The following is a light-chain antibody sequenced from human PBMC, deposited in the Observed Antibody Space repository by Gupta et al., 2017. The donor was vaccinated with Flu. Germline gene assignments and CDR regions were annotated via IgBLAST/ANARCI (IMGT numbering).Light chain of an antibody. J-gene: IGKJ4*02. CDR2: ASS. V-gene: IGKV1-39*01. Sequence: DIQMTQSPSSLSASVGDRVTITCRASQSSSSYLNWYQQKPGKAPKLLIYASSSLQSGVPSRFSGSGAGTEYTLTISSLEAEDYATYYCQQSYRTPSLTFGGGTKVEIK. CDR1: QSSSSY. CDR3: QQSYRTPSLT.